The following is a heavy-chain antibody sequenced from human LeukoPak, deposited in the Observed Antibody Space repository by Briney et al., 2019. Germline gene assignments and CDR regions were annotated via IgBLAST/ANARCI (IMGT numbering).Heavy chain of an antibody. CDR1: GFMFRDYT. V-gene: IGHV3-9*01. CDR3: TKDREVVTPIEGVFDS. Sequence: GGSLRLSCAASGFMFRDYTMHWVRLAPGKGLEWVSGISWNSGRIGYADSVKGRFTISRDNAKNSLYLQMDNLRAEDTALYYCTKDREVVTPIEGVFDSWGQGTLVTASS. D-gene: IGHD2-21*02. J-gene: IGHJ4*02. CDR2: ISWNSGRI.